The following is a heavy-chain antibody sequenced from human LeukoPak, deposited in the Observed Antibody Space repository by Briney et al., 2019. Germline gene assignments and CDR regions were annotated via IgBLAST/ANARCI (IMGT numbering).Heavy chain of an antibody. CDR3: ARSGAYGSGSYLSY. V-gene: IGHV1-2*02. D-gene: IGHD3-10*01. CDR1: GYTFTGYY. Sequence: ASVKVSCKASGYTFTGYYIHWVRQAPGQGLEWMGWINPNNGGTNYAQKFQGRVTMPRDTSISTAYMELSSLRSDDTAVYYCARSGAYGSGSYLSYWGQGTLVTVSS. J-gene: IGHJ4*02. CDR2: INPNNGGT.